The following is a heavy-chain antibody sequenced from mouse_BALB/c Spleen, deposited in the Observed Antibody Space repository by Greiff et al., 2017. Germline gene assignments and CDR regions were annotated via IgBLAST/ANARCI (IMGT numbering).Heavy chain of an antibody. CDR3: ARLSTMITTEVFAY. D-gene: IGHD2-4*01. Sequence: EVKLMESGGDLVKPGGSLKLSCAASGFTFSSYGMSWVRQTPDKRLEWVATISSGGSYTYYPDSVKGRFTISRDNAKNTLYLQMSSLKSEDTAMYYCARLSTMITTEVFAYWGQGTLVTVSA. J-gene: IGHJ3*01. CDR1: GFTFSSYG. V-gene: IGHV5-6*01. CDR2: ISSGGSYT.